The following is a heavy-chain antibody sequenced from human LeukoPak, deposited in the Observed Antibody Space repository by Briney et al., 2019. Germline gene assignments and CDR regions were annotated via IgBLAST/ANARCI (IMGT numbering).Heavy chain of an antibody. Sequence: PGGSLRLSCAVSGFTFNNYSMNWVRQAPGKGLEWVSSISDSGSFIYYADSMKGRFTISRDNAKNSLYLQMNSLRAEDTAVYYCARGSDATYYYYMDVWGRGTTVTVSS. CDR1: GFTFNNYS. D-gene: IGHD5-24*01. CDR3: ARGSDATYYYYMDV. V-gene: IGHV3-21*06. CDR2: ISDSGSFI. J-gene: IGHJ6*03.